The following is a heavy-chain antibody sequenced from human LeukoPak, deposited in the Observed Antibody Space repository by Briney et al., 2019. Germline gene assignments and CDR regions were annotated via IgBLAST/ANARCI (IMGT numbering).Heavy chain of an antibody. J-gene: IGHJ6*03. CDR3: AKASGNYHYTDL. CDR2: ISGSDGTA. Sequence: GGSLRLSCAASGFIFSSHDMSWVRQAPGKGLEWVSAISGSDGTAYYADSVKGRFTISRDNSKNTLYLQMNSLGAEDTAAHYCAKASGNYHYTDLWGKGTTVTVSS. V-gene: IGHV3-23*01. CDR1: GFIFSSHD.